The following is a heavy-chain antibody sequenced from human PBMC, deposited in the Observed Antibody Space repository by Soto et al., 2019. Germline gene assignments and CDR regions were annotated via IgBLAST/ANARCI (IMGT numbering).Heavy chain of an antibody. D-gene: IGHD6-13*01. CDR3: AKAYSNSWPNDWFDP. CDR1: GFTFSSYA. Sequence: EVQLLEFGGGWLQLGGSLRLSCAASGFTFSSYAMNWVRQAPGKGLEWVSGIIGSGAGSYYSDSVKGRFTISRDNSKNTLYLQMNSLRAEDTAVYYCAKAYSNSWPNDWFDPWGQGTLVTVSS. J-gene: IGHJ5*02. V-gene: IGHV3-23*01. CDR2: IIGSGAGS.